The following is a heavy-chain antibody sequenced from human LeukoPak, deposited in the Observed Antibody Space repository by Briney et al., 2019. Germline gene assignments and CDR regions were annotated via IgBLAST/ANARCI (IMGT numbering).Heavy chain of an antibody. CDR1: GGSISSSSYY. J-gene: IGHJ4*02. V-gene: IGHV4-39*01. CDR3: ARRCIAAAGKEADY. Sequence: KTSETLSLTCTVSGGSISSSSYYWGWIRQPPGKGLEWIGSIYYSGSTYYNPSLKSRATISVDTSKNQFSLKLSSVTAADTAVYYCARRCIAAAGKEADYWGQGTLVTVSS. D-gene: IGHD6-13*01. CDR2: IYYSGST.